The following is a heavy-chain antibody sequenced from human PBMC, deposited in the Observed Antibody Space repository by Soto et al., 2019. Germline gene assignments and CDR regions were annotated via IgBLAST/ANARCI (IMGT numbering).Heavy chain of an antibody. D-gene: IGHD3-10*01. Sequence: EVQLVESGGGLVQPGGSLRLSCAASGFIFNAYAMTWVRQAPGKGLEWVSAIGGSGGNTYYAASVKGRFTISRDNSKYTVDLAMNKLRVGDTAAYLGASVASGYMNSADPWGQGTLVTVSS. CDR1: GFIFNAYA. V-gene: IGHV3-23*04. CDR3: ASVASGYMNSADP. J-gene: IGHJ5*02. CDR2: IGGSGGNT.